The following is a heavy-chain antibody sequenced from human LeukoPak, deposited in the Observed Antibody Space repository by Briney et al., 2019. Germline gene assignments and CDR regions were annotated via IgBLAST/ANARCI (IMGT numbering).Heavy chain of an antibody. V-gene: IGHV3-74*01. CDR3: ARADILGAYYYVSGSPDY. D-gene: IGHD3-10*01. J-gene: IGHJ4*02. CDR2: INSDGSIT. Sequence: GGSLRLSCAASGFTITNYWMHWVRQAPGKGLVWVSRINSDGSITTYEASVKGRFTISRDNAKNMLYLQMDSLRAEDTAVYYYARADILGAYYYVSGSPDYWGQGTLVTVSS. CDR1: GFTITNYW.